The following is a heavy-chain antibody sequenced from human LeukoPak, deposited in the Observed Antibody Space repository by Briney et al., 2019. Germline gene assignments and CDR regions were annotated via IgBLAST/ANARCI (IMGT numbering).Heavy chain of an antibody. CDR3: TRGKVGYSNGWSAADY. CDR1: GFTFNTYS. V-gene: IGHV3-48*02. Sequence: GGSLRLSCAASGFTFNTYSMNWVRQAPGQGLEWVSYISSGSSTIYYTDSLKGRFTISRDNAKNSLYLQMNSLRDEDTAVYYCTRGKVGYSNGWSAADYWGQGTLVTVSS. CDR2: ISSGSSTI. D-gene: IGHD6-19*01. J-gene: IGHJ4*02.